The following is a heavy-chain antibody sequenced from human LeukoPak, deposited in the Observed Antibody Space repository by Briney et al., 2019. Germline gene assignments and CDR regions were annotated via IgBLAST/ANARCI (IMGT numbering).Heavy chain of an antibody. V-gene: IGHV4-34*01. J-gene: IGHJ4*02. Sequence: SETLSLTCAVYGGSFSGYYWSWIRQPPGKGLEWIGEINHSGSTNYNPSLTSRVTISVDTSKNQFSLKLSSVTAADTAVYYCAATYYDFWSGYYNPFDYWGQGTLVTVSS. CDR2: INHSGST. CDR1: GGSFSGYY. CDR3: AATYYDFWSGYYNPFDY. D-gene: IGHD3-3*01.